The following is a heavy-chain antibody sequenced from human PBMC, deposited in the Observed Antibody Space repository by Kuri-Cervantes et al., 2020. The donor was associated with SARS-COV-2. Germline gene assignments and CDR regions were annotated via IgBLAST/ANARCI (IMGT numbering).Heavy chain of an antibody. CDR1: GDSVSSNSAA. CDR3: ARDGGATAGTYYYYGMDV. D-gene: IGHD6-13*01. Sequence: LRLSCAISGDSVSSNSAAWNWIRQSPSRGLEWLGRTYYRSKWYNDYAVSVKSRITINPDTSKNQFSLQPNSVTPEDTAVYYCARDGGATAGTYYYYGMDVWGQGTTVTVSS. CDR2: TYYRSKWYN. V-gene: IGHV6-1*01. J-gene: IGHJ6*02.